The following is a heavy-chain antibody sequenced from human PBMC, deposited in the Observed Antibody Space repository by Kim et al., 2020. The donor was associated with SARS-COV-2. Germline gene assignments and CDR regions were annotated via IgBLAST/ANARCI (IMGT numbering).Heavy chain of an antibody. CDR1: GFTFSSYA. V-gene: IGHV3-30*04. Sequence: GGSLRLSCAASGFTFSSYAMHWVRQAPGKGLEWVAVISYDGSNKYYADSVKGRFTISRDNSKNTLYLQMNSLRAEDTAVYYCARWGGDIVATIPFDYWGQGTLVTVSS. CDR2: ISYDGSNK. CDR3: ARWGGDIVATIPFDY. J-gene: IGHJ4*02. D-gene: IGHD5-12*01.